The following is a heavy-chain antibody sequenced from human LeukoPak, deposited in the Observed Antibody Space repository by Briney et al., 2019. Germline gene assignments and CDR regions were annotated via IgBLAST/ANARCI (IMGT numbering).Heavy chain of an antibody. CDR3: APDLRLAVAGTGGYLFDY. V-gene: IGHV3-30*04. CDR2: ISYDGSNK. CDR1: GFTFSSYA. Sequence: PGGSLRLSCAASGFTFSSYAMHWVRQAPGKGLEWVAVISYDGSNKYYADSVKGRFTISRDNSKNTLYLQMNSLRAEDTAVYYCAPDLRLAVAGTGGYLFDYWGQGTLVTVSS. D-gene: IGHD6-19*01. J-gene: IGHJ4*02.